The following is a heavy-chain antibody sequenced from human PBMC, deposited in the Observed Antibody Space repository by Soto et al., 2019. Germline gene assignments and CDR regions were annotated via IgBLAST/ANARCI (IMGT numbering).Heavy chain of an antibody. J-gene: IGHJ3*01. CDR2: ISGSGGSA. CDR1: DSTFGSCA. D-gene: IGHD2-15*01. CDR3: AKGPTDCSSSSCPLGT. V-gene: IGHV3-23*01. Sequence: EVQLLESGGGLVQPGGSLRLSCLASDSTFGSCAMGWVRQAPGRGLGWVSGISGSGGSAYYADSVKGRFTISRDNSKDTLYLQMNSLRVEDTALYYCAKGPTDCSSSSCPLGTWGQGTMVTVSS.